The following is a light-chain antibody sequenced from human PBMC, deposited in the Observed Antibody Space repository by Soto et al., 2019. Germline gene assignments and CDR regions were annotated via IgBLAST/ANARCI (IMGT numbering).Light chain of an antibody. Sequence: SYELTQAPSVSVSPGQTATITCSGDKLGNKFACWYQQRPGQSPVLVIYQDTKRPSGIAERFSGSNSGNTATLTISGTQAMDEADYFCQAWDSSTAVFGGGTKVTVL. CDR2: QDT. CDR3: QAWDSSTAV. V-gene: IGLV3-1*01. CDR1: KLGNKF. J-gene: IGLJ2*01.